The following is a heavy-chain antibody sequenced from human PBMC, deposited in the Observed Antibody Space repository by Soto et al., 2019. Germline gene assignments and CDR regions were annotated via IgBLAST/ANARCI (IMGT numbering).Heavy chain of an antibody. CDR2: IIPLFGTT. CDR3: ASLRGVDV. Sequence: QVQVVQSGAEVKETGSSVKVSCKASGDTFNRDVVSWVRQAPGQGLEWMGGIIPLFGTTNYAQKLQGRVTITAGESTNTVYMELRNLRVDDTAVYYCASLRGVDVWGQGTAVTVSS. J-gene: IGHJ6*02. CDR1: GDTFNRDV. V-gene: IGHV1-69*01.